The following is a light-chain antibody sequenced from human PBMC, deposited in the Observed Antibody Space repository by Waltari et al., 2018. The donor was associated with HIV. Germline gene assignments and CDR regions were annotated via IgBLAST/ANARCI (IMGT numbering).Light chain of an antibody. V-gene: IGLV1-40*01. J-gene: IGLJ3*02. CDR1: SSNIGAGYA. CDR2: GNS. Sequence: QSVLTQTPSVSGAPGQRVTISCTGTSSNIGAGYAVPWYQQLPGTAPKLLIYGNSNRPSGVPDRFSGSKSGTSASLAITGLQAEDEADYYCQSYDSSLSGPWVFGGGTKLTVL. CDR3: QSYDSSLSGPWV.